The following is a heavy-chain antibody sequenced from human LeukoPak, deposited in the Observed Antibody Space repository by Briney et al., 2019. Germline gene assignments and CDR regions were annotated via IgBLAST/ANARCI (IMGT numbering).Heavy chain of an antibody. V-gene: IGHV3-48*01. CDR2: ISSSGRTI. CDR3: AKSIPAIAVAVSTRQ. D-gene: IGHD6-19*01. Sequence: GGSLRLSCAASGFTFSSYDMNWVREAPGTGLEWVSYISSSGRTIYYADSVKGRFTVSRDNSNNTLYLQMYSLRAEDTAVYYCAKSIPAIAVAVSTRQWGQGTLVTVSS. CDR1: GFTFSSYD. J-gene: IGHJ4*02.